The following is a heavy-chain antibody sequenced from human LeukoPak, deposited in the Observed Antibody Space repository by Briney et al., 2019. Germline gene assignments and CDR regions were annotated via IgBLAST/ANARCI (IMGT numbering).Heavy chain of an antibody. CDR2: NNTDGSTT. CDR3: VRAEMQLRKSTSTNCLFDY. J-gene: IGHJ4*02. CDR1: GFTFSRYL. V-gene: IGHV3-74*01. Sequence: PGGSLRLSCAASGFTFSRYLMHWVRQGPGKDLVWVSRNNTDGSTTAYAGSVKGRFTISRDNAENTLYLQMNSLRAEDTAVYYCVRAEMQLRKSTSTNCLFDYWGQGTLVTVSS. D-gene: IGHD2-2*01.